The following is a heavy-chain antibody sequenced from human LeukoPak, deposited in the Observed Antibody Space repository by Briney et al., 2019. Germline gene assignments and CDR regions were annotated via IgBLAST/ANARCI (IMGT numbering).Heavy chain of an antibody. CDR3: ARDNPTGVGVSMDV. D-gene: IGHD1-14*01. V-gene: IGHV3-53*01. CDR1: GFTVISSY. Sequence: GGSLRLSCAASGFTVISSYMAWVRQAPGKGLEWVSLIYIGNTTYYADSVKGRFTISRDNSKNTLYLQMNSLRAEDTALYYCARDNPTGVGVSMDVWGKGTMVTVSS. CDR2: IYIGNTT. J-gene: IGHJ6*03.